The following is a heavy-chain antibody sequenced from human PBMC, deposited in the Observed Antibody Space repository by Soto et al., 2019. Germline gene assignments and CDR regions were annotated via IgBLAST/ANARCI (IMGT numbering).Heavy chain of an antibody. J-gene: IGHJ6*02. V-gene: IGHV4-61*08. CDR3: ARDYFFTIFGHYYYGMDV. Sequence: PSETLSLTCTVSGGSISSGGYYWSWIRQHPGKGLEWIGYIYYSGSTNYNPSLKSRVTISVDTSKNQFSLKLSSVTAADTAVYYCARDYFFTIFGHYYYGMDVWGQGTTVTVSS. CDR1: GGSISSGGYY. CDR2: IYYSGST. D-gene: IGHD3-3*01.